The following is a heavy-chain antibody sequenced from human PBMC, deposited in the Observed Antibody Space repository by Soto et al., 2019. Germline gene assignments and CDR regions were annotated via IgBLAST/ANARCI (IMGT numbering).Heavy chain of an antibody. D-gene: IGHD2-21*01. J-gene: IGHJ4*02. CDR3: ARHAGIVSWLYYFDY. CDR2: IYHSGST. CDR1: GGSISSSNW. Sequence: SKTLSLTCAVSGGSISSSNWWSWVRQPPGKGLEWIGEIYHSGSTNYNPSLKSRVAISVDKSKNQFSLKLSSVTAADTAVYYCARHAGIVSWLYYFDYWGQGTLVTVSS. V-gene: IGHV4-4*02.